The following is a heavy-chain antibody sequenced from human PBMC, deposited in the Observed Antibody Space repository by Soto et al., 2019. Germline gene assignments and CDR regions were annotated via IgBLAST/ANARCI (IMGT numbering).Heavy chain of an antibody. CDR1: GGSFSGYY. V-gene: IGHV4-34*01. CDR3: ARLALQWPALYGMDV. Sequence: SETLSLTCAVYGGSFSGYYWSWIRQPPGKGLEWIGEINHSGSTNYNPSLKSRVTISVDTSKNQFSLKLSSVTAADTAVYYCARLALQWPALYGMDVWGQGTTVTVSS. D-gene: IGHD6-19*01. J-gene: IGHJ6*02. CDR2: INHSGST.